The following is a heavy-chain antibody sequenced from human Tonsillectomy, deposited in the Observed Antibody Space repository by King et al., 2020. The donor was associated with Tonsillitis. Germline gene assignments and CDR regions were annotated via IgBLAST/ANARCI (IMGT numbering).Heavy chain of an antibody. CDR1: GFTFSSYS. V-gene: IGHV3-21*01. J-gene: IGHJ6*02. D-gene: IGHD2-2*01. Sequence: VQLVESGGGLVKPGRSLRLSCAASGFTFSSYSMNWVRQAPGKGLEWVSSISSSSSYIYYADSVKGRFTISRDNAKNSLYLQMNSLRAEDTAVYYCASGIWGSTWDMDVWGQGTTVTVSS. CDR3: ASGIWGSTWDMDV. CDR2: ISSSSSYI.